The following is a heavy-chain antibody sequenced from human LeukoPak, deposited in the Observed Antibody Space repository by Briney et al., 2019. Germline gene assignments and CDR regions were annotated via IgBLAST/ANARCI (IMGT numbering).Heavy chain of an antibody. CDR2: INTEGSST. J-gene: IGHJ3*02. D-gene: IGHD3-22*01. Sequence: PGGSLRLSCAASGFTFSNYWMHWVRQAPGKGVVWVSRINTEGSSTDYADSVKGRFTISRDNAKNTLYLQMNSQRAEDTAVYYCAKTDSRHAFDIWGQGTMVTVSS. CDR1: GFTFSNYW. CDR3: AKTDSRHAFDI. V-gene: IGHV3-74*01.